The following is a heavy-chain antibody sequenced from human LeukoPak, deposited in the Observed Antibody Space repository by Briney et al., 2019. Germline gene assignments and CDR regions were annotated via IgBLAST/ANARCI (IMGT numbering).Heavy chain of an antibody. J-gene: IGHJ4*02. CDR2: FDPEDGET. Sequence: GASVKVSCKASGYSFTSYGISWVRQAPGKGLEWMGGFDPEDGETIYAQKFQGRVTMTEDTSTDTAYMELSSLRSEDTAVYYCATDDYYDSSGGGYWGQGTLVTVSS. V-gene: IGHV1-24*01. CDR3: ATDDYYDSSGGGY. D-gene: IGHD3-22*01. CDR1: GYSFTSYG.